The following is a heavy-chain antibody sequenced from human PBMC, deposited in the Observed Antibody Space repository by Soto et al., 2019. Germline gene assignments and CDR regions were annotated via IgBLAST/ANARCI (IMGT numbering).Heavy chain of an antibody. CDR2: IFHSGNA. V-gene: IGHV4-59*01. CDR3: ARAHAPTLPFDF. CDR1: GGSIRNVG. J-gene: IGHJ4*02. Sequence: SEPMSLTCAVAGGSIRNVGWSWIRQSPGKGLEWIGFIFHSGNAKYNPSLQSRASMSIDTSKNQFSLSLESVTAADTAVYFCARAHAPTLPFDFWGQGTLVTGSS. D-gene: IGHD2-15*01.